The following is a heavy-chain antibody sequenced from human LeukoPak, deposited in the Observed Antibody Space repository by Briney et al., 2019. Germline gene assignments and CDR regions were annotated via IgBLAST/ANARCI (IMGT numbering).Heavy chain of an antibody. J-gene: IGHJ4*02. Sequence: SETLSLTCTVSGYSISSGYYWGWIRQPPGKGLEWIGSIYHSGSTYYNPSLKGRVTISVDTSKNQISLKLSSVTAADTAVYYCARASYCSSTSCYYEGAFDIWGQGTLVTVSS. CDR2: IYHSGST. V-gene: IGHV4-38-2*02. CDR1: GYSISSGYY. CDR3: ARASYCSSTSCYYEGAFDI. D-gene: IGHD2-2*01.